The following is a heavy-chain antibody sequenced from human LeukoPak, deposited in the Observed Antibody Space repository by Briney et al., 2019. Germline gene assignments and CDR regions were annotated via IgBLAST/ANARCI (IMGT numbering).Heavy chain of an antibody. Sequence: GGSLRLSCAASGFTFSSYGMHWVRQAPGEGLEWVAIISYDGSNKYYADSVKGRFTISRDNSKNTLYLQMNSLRAEDTAVYYCASRNYYDSGGYYYYYFDYWGQGILVTVSS. CDR3: ASRNYYDSGGYYYYYFDY. V-gene: IGHV3-30*03. CDR2: ISYDGSNK. D-gene: IGHD3-22*01. J-gene: IGHJ4*02. CDR1: GFTFSSYG.